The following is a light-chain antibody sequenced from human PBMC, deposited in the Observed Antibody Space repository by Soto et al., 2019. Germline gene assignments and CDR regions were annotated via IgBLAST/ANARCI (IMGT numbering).Light chain of an antibody. CDR2: AVS. J-gene: IGLJ1*01. CDR3: ISYTDRQSYL. Sequence: QSALTQPASVSGSPGQSITISCSGTSSVIGSYNHVAWYQQFPGKSPKFMIYAVSDRPSGVSVRFSGSKSGITASLTISGLQTEDEADYYCISYTDRQSYLFGTGTKLTVL. CDR1: SSVIGSYNH. V-gene: IGLV2-14*03.